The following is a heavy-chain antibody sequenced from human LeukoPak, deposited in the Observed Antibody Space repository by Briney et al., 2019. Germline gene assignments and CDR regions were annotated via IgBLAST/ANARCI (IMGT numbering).Heavy chain of an antibody. CDR2: ISYDGSNK. CDR3: AKGQQLDY. J-gene: IGHJ4*02. CDR1: GFTFSSYG. D-gene: IGHD6-13*01. Sequence: PGGSLRLSCAASGFTFSSYGMHWVRQAPGKGLEWVAVISYDGSNKYYADSVKGRYTISRDNSKNTLYLQMNSLRAEDTAVYYCAKGQQLDYWGQGTLVTVSS. V-gene: IGHV3-30*18.